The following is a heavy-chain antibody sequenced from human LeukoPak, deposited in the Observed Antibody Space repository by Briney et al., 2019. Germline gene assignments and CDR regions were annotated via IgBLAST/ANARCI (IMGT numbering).Heavy chain of an antibody. D-gene: IGHD1-26*01. V-gene: IGHV3-15*07. CDR2: IKSKTGGGTI. Sequence: PGGSLRLSCAASGFTFSNAWMNWVRQAPGKGLEWVGRIKSKTGGGTIDYAAPVKGRFTISRDDSKDTLYLQMNSLKSEDTAVYHCTTAAFVGATAYCGQGALVIVSS. CDR1: GFTFSNAW. J-gene: IGHJ4*02. CDR3: TTAAFVGATAY.